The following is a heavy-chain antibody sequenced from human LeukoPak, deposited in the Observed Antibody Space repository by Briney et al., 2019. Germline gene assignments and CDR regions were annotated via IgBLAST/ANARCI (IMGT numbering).Heavy chain of an antibody. CDR2: IYYSGST. D-gene: IGHD2-15*01. CDR3: AREDRYCSGGSCYS. CDR1: GGSIRSTTYY. Sequence: SETLSLTCSVSGGSIRSTTYYWGWIRQPPGKGLEWIGSIYYSGSTYYNPSLKSRVTISVDTSKNQFSLELSSVTAADTAVYYCAREDRYCSGGSCYSGGQGTLVTVSS. J-gene: IGHJ4*02. V-gene: IGHV4-39*07.